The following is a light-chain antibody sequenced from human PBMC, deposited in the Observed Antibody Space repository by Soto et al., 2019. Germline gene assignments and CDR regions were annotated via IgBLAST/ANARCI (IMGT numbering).Light chain of an antibody. CDR1: RSLTRW. Sequence: DIQMSQSPSTLSASVGDTVTISCRASRSLTRWLAWYQQKPGKAPELLIYETSILQSGVPSRFSAGGSGTDFTLTISGLQPDDIATYYCQQYSTFWTFGQGTRVELK. CDR2: ETS. CDR3: QQYSTFWT. V-gene: IGKV1-5*03. J-gene: IGKJ1*01.